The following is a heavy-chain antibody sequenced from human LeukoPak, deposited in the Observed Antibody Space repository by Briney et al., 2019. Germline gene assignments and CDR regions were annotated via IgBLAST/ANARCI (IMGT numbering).Heavy chain of an antibody. J-gene: IGHJ6*02. CDR1: GFTVSSNY. V-gene: IGHV3-7*01. CDR3: ARVDCSSTSCHDFYYYGMDV. CDR2: IKQDGSEK. D-gene: IGHD2-2*01. Sequence: GGSLRLSCAASGFTVSSNYMSWVRQAPGKGLEWVANIKQDGSEKYYVDSVKGRFTISRDNAKNSLFLQMNSLRAEDTAVYYCARVDCSSTSCHDFYYYGMDVWGQGTTVTVSS.